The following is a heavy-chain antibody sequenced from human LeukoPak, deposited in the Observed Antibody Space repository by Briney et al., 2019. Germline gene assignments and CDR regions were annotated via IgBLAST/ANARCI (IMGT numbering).Heavy chain of an antibody. D-gene: IGHD3-22*01. Sequence: PSETLSLTCTVSGGSISSYYWSWIRQPPGKGLEWIGYIYYSGSTNYNPSLKSRVTISVDTSKNQFPLKLSSVTAADTAVYYCARGGDSSGYYYPLFDYWGQGTLVTVSS. V-gene: IGHV4-59*01. J-gene: IGHJ4*02. CDR1: GGSISSYY. CDR2: IYYSGST. CDR3: ARGGDSSGYYYPLFDY.